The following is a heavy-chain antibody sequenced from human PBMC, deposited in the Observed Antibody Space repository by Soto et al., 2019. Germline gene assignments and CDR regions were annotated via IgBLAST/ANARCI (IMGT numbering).Heavy chain of an antibody. CDR3: AREKVGANDY. D-gene: IGHD1-26*01. V-gene: IGHV1-8*01. Sequence: ASVKVSCKASGDSFTSYDINWVRQATGQGLEWMGWMNPNSANTGYAQKFQGRVTMTRNTSISTAYMELSSLRSEDTAVYYCAREKVGANDYWGQGTLVTVSS. CDR2: MNPNSANT. CDR1: GDSFTSYD. J-gene: IGHJ4*02.